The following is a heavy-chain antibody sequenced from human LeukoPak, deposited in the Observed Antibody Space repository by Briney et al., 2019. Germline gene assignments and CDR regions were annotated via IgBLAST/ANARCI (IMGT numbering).Heavy chain of an antibody. V-gene: IGHV1-69*13. CDR3: ARPSRWGYDSSGYYYEYYFDY. CDR2: IIPIFGTA. D-gene: IGHD3-22*01. J-gene: IGHJ4*02. CDR1: GGTFSSYA. Sequence: ASVKVSCKASGGTFSSYAISWVRQAPGQGLEWKGGIIPIFGTANYAQKFQGRVTITADESTSTAYMELSSLRSEDTAVYYCARPSRWGYDSSGYYYEYYFDYWGQGTLVTVSS.